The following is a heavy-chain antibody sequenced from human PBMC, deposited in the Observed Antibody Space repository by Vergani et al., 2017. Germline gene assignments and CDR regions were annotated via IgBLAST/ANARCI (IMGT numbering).Heavy chain of an antibody. V-gene: IGHV4-31*03. J-gene: IGHJ6*02. Sequence: QVQLQESGPGLVKPSETLSLTCTVSNDSVSNTFYYWGWIRQTPGKGLEWIGYIYYSGSTYYNPSLKSRVTISVDTSKNQFSLKLSSVTAADTAVYYCARGDSSTSSQGYYGMDVWGQGTTVTVSS. CDR3: ARGDSSTSSQGYYGMDV. D-gene: IGHD2-2*01. CDR2: IYYSGST. CDR1: NDSVSNTFYY.